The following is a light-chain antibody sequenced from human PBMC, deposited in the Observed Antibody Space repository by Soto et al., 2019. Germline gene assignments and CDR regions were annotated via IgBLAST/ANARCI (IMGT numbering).Light chain of an antibody. J-gene: IGKJ4*01. CDR2: DAS. V-gene: IGKV3-15*01. Sequence: EIVMTQSPATLSVSPGERVTLSCRARQSVSSNLAWYQQTPGQAPRVVIYDASTRATVIPARFSGSGSGTEFTLTISSLQSEDFAVYYCQQYDTWPLTFGGGTKVEI. CDR3: QQYDTWPLT. CDR1: QSVSSN.